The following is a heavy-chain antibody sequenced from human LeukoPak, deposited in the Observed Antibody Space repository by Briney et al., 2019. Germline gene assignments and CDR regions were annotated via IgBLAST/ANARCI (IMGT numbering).Heavy chain of an antibody. CDR1: GYTFTSYG. D-gene: IGHD2-8*01. J-gene: IGHJ6*03. CDR2: MNPNSGNT. V-gene: IGHV1-8*03. CDR3: ARGSGCTNGVCYRYYYYYMDV. Sequence: ASVKVSCKASGYTFTSYGISWVRQAPGQGLEWMGWMNPNSGNTGYAQKFQGRVTITRNTSISTAYMELSSLRSEDTAVYYCARGSGCTNGVCYRYYYYYMDVWGKGTTVTVSS.